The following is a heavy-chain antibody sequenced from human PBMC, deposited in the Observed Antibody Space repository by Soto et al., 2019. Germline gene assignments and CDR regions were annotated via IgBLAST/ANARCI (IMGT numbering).Heavy chain of an antibody. CDR1: GYTFSNYY. J-gene: IGHJ4*02. D-gene: IGHD4-4*01. Sequence: QVQLVQSGAEVKKPGASVKVSCKASGYTFSNYYMHWVRQAPGQGLEWMGIINPSGGSTSYGQKCEGRGAMTRDTATSTVYMELSTLGSEGTAVYYCASDRDGYSGAFDYWGQGTLVTVSS. V-gene: IGHV1-46*03. CDR3: ASDRDGYSGAFDY. CDR2: INPSGGST.